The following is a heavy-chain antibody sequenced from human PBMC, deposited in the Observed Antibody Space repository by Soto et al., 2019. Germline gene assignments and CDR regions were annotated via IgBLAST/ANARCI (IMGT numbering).Heavy chain of an antibody. D-gene: IGHD1-26*01. Sequence: QVQLVQSGADVKKPGSSVKVSCKASGGTFSSYAISWVQQAPGQGLEWMGGIIPIFGTTNYARRFQGRVTITADKSTSTAYMELRSLRSEDTAVYYCARGTRSGSYYYYGLDVWGQGTTVTVSS. CDR2: IIPIFGTT. CDR3: ARGTRSGSYYYYGLDV. CDR1: GGTFSSYA. J-gene: IGHJ6*02. V-gene: IGHV1-69*06.